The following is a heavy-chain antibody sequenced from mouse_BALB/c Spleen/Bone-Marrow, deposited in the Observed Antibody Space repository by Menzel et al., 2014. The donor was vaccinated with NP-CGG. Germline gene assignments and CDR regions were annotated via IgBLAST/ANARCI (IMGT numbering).Heavy chain of an antibody. D-gene: IGHD4-1*01. V-gene: IGHV1-54*01. CDR3: ARELGRWYFDV. CDR2: INPGSGGT. CDR1: GYAFTNYL. Sequence: VQLQQSGAELVRPGTSVKVSCKASGYAFTNYLIEWVKQRPGQGLEWIGVINPGSGGTNYNEKFKGKATLTADESSSTAYMQLSSLTSDDSAVYFCARELGRWYFDVWGAGTTVTVSS. J-gene: IGHJ1*01.